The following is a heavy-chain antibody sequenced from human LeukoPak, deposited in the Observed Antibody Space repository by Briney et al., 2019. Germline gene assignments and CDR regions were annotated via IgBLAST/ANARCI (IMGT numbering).Heavy chain of an antibody. Sequence: SVMVSCKASGGTFSSYAISWVRQAPGQGLEWMGRIIPIFGIANYAQKFQGRVTITADKSTSTAYMELSSLRSGDTAVYYCASSYCSSTSCYMGGGGTYYFDYWGQGTLVTVSS. D-gene: IGHD2-2*02. CDR1: GGTFSSYA. CDR2: IIPIFGIA. V-gene: IGHV1-69*04. CDR3: ASSYCSSTSCYMGGGGTYYFDY. J-gene: IGHJ4*02.